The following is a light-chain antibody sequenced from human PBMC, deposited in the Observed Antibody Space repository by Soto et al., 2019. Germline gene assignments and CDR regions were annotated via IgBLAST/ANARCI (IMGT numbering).Light chain of an antibody. J-gene: IGKJ1*01. CDR1: RSVSSSY. CDR3: HPYET. Sequence: EIVLTRSPGTLSLSPVEIAALSCMASRSVSSSYLAWYQQKPGQAPRLLMYGASIRAAGVPDRFSGSGSGTEFTLTISRLEPEDFTVYYRHPYETFGQGTKVDI. V-gene: IGKV3-20*01. CDR2: GAS.